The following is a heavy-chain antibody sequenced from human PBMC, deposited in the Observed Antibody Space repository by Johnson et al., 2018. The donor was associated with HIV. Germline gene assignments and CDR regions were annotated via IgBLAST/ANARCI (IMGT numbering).Heavy chain of an antibody. Sequence: VQLVESGGGLVQPGGSLRLSCAASGFTFSSYDMHWVRQATGKGLEWVSVIYSGGSTYYADSVKGRYTISRDNSKNTLYLQMNSLRAEDTAVYYCAREGGQWLVLVDAFDIWGQGTMVTVSS. V-gene: IGHV3-66*01. CDR3: AREGGQWLVLVDAFDI. J-gene: IGHJ3*02. CDR1: GFTFSSYD. CDR2: IYSGGST. D-gene: IGHD6-19*01.